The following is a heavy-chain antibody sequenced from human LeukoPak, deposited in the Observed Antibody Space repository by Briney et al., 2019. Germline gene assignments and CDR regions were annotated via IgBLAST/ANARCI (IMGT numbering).Heavy chain of an antibody. J-gene: IGHJ6*02. CDR2: ISGSGGST. V-gene: IGHV3-23*01. D-gene: IGHD5-12*01. CDR3: AKEEWLRRNFYGMDL. Sequence: GGSLRLSCAASGFTFSSYAVSWVRQAPGKGLEWVSGISGSGGSTDYADSVKGRFTISRDNSKNTLDLQMNSLRAEDTAVYYCAKEEWLRRNFYGMDLWGQGTTVIVSS. CDR1: GFTFSSYA.